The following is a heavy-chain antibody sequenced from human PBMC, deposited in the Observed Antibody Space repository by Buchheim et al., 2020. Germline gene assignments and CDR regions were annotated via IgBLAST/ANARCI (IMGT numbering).Heavy chain of an antibody. V-gene: IGHV3-7*01. J-gene: IGHJ4*02. CDR1: GFTFSSYW. CDR2: IKQDGSEK. CDR3: ARVRSIAARPEVFDY. Sequence: EVQLVESGGGLVQPGGSLRLSCAASGFTFSSYWMSWVRQAPGRGLEWVANIKQDGSEKYYVDSVKGRFTISRDNAKNSLYLQMNSLRAEDTAVYYCARVRSIAARPEVFDYWGQGTL. D-gene: IGHD6-6*01.